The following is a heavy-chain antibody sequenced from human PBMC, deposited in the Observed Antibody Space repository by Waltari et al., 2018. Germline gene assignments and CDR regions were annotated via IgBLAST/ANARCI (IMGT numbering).Heavy chain of an antibody. CDR1: GGSLRGYY. J-gene: IGHJ2*01. D-gene: IGHD4-17*01. CDR3: ARFPRVTRSWYFDV. CDR2: INHSPNS. V-gene: IGHV4-34*01. Sequence: QVHLQQWGAGLLRPSETLSLICAVYGGSLRGYYWGWIRQPPGKGLEWIGEINHSPNSNYTPSLKSRVTISVDTSQNQFSLHLNYMTAADTAVYFCARFPRVTRSWYFDVWGRGTQVTVSS.